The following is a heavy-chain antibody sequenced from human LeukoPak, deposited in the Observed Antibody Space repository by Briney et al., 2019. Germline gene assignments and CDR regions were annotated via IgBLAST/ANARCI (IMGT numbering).Heavy chain of an antibody. Sequence: SGPTLVKPTQTLTLTCTFSGFSLDTGALGVAWIRQPPGKALEWLAVLNWNGDKRYSPSLKSRLTITKDTSKNQVVLTMTNMDPMDTATYYCARDHNRCCDFWGQGTLVTVSS. V-gene: IGHV2-5*01. CDR2: LNWNGDK. J-gene: IGHJ4*02. CDR1: GFSLDTGALG. CDR3: ARDHNRCCDF. D-gene: IGHD1-14*01.